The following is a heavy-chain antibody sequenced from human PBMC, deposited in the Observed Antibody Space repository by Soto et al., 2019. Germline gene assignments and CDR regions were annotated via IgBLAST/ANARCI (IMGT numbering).Heavy chain of an antibody. J-gene: IGHJ3*01. CDR3: ARGYIVVEVAASERSVHNYDAFYF. CDR2: ISSRGTSI. Sequence: GGSLGLSCEAFGFAFINYKMIWARKVPGKGLEGVPSISSRGTSIFSADPVRGRFTVPRDNADNSLCLQVTSLRARATAVYFCARGYIVVEVAASERSVHNYDAFYFWGRGTMVTVSS. D-gene: IGHD2-15*01. CDR1: GFAFINYK. V-gene: IGHV3-21*01.